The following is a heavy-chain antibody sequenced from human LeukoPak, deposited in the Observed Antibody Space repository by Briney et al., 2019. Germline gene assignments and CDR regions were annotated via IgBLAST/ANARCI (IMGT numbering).Heavy chain of an antibody. Sequence: GGSLRLSCAASGFTFSSYSMNWVRQAPGKGLEWVSSISSSSSYIYYADSVKGRFTISRDNAKNSLYLQMNSLRAEDTAVYYCARGQTYYYDSSGYPLDAFDIWGQGTMVTVSS. CDR3: ARGQTYYYDSSGYPLDAFDI. D-gene: IGHD3-22*01. CDR2: ISSSSSYI. V-gene: IGHV3-21*01. J-gene: IGHJ3*02. CDR1: GFTFSSYS.